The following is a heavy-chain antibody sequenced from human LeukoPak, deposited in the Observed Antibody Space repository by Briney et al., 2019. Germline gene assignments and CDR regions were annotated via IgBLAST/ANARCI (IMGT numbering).Heavy chain of an antibody. Sequence: GRSLRLSCAASGFTFSSYGMHWVRQAPGKGLEWVAVISYDGSNKYYADSVKGRFTISRDNSKNTLYLQMNSLRAEDTAVYYCATPRYSYGRPLRYWGQGTLVTVSS. CDR2: ISYDGSNK. J-gene: IGHJ4*02. CDR1: GFTFSSYG. D-gene: IGHD5-18*01. V-gene: IGHV3-30*03. CDR3: ATPRYSYGRPLRY.